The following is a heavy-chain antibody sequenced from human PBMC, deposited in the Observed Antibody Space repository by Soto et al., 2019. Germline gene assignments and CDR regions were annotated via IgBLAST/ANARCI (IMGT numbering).Heavy chain of an antibody. J-gene: IGHJ4*02. D-gene: IGHD6-13*01. CDR3: ARGSSRWDY. V-gene: IGHV4-4*07. CDR1: GGSISSFY. CDR2: IYSGGRN. Sequence: XATLSLPCTVSGGSISSFYWSWIRQPAGKGLEWIGRIYSGGRNNYNPSLKSRVTMSVDTSKNQFSLRLSYVTAEDTAMYYCARGSSRWDYWGQGTLVTVS.